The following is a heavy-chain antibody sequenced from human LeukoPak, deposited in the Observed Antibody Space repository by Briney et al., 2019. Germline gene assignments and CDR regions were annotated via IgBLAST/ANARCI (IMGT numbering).Heavy chain of an antibody. CDR1: GFTFSSYS. CDR3: ARDSYGMDV. Sequence: GGSLRLSCVASGFTFSSYSMNWVRQAPGKGLEWVAVISYDGSNKYYADSVKGRFTISRDNSKNTLYLQMNSLRAEDTAVYYCARDSYGMDVWGQGTTVTVSS. J-gene: IGHJ6*02. V-gene: IGHV3-30*03. CDR2: ISYDGSNK.